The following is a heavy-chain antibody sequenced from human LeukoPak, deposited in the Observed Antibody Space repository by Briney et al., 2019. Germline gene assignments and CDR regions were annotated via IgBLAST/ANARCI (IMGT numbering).Heavy chain of an antibody. CDR2: IYHSGST. V-gene: IGHV4-38-2*02. Sequence: SETLSLTCTVSGGSTSSYYWSWIRQPPGKGLEWIGSIYHSGSTYYNPSLKSRVTISVDTSMNQFSLKLSSVTAADTAVYYCARGEVGAGLNYYYMDVWGKGTTVTVSS. CDR3: ARGEVGAGLNYYYMDV. J-gene: IGHJ6*03. D-gene: IGHD1-26*01. CDR1: GGSTSSYY.